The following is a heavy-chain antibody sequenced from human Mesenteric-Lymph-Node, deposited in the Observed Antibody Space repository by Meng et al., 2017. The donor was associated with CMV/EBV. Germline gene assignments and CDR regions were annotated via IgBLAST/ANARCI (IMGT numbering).Heavy chain of an antibody. V-gene: IGHV1-69*02. CDR3: ARGGSSVPAAPGAFDY. D-gene: IGHD2-2*01. J-gene: IGHJ4*02. CDR1: GGTFSSYT. Sequence: SVKVSCKASGGTFSSYTISWVRQAPGQGLEWMGRIIPILGIANYAQKFQGRVTITADKSTSTAYMELSSLRSEDTAVYYCARGGSSVPAAPGAFDYWGQGTLVTVSS. CDR2: IIPILGIA.